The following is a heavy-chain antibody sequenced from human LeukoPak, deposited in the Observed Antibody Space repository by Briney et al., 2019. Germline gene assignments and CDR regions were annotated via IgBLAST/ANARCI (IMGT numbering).Heavy chain of an antibody. V-gene: IGHV1-69*04. CDR3: ALESYDYVWGSYRYTHY. CDR2: IIPILGIA. CDR1: GGTFSSYA. J-gene: IGHJ4*02. Sequence: SVKVSCKASGGTFSSYASSWVRQAPGQGLEWMGRIIPILGIANYAQKFQGRVTITADKSTSTAYMELSSLRSEDTAVYYCALESYDYVWGSYRYTHYWGQGTLVTVSS. D-gene: IGHD3-16*02.